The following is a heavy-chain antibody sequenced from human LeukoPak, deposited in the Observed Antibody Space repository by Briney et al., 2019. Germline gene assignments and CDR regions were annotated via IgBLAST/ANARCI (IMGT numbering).Heavy chain of an antibody. Sequence: PSETLSLTCTVSGGSISRSFYYWGWIRQPPGKGLEWIGSIYYSGSTYYNPSLKSRVTISVDTPKNQFSLKLSSVTAADTAVYYCAREGNPTALDCWGQGTLVTVSS. CDR2: IYYSGST. D-gene: IGHD1-1*01. V-gene: IGHV4-39*07. CDR1: GGSISRSFYY. CDR3: AREGNPTALDC. J-gene: IGHJ4*02.